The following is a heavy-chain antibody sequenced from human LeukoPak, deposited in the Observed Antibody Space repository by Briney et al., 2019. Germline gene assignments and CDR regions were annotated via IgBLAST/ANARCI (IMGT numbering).Heavy chain of an antibody. CDR1: GYTFTSYV. CDR3: ARGIDYDILTGYWDPHFLHDY. J-gene: IGHJ4*02. D-gene: IGHD3-9*01. CDR2: ISAYNGNT. V-gene: IGHV1-18*01. Sequence: ASVNVSCKASGYTFTSYVISWVRQAPGQGLEWMGWISAYNGNTNYAQKLQGRVTMTTDTSTSTAYMELRSLRSDDTAVYYCARGIDYDILTGYWDPHFLHDYWGQGTLVTVSS.